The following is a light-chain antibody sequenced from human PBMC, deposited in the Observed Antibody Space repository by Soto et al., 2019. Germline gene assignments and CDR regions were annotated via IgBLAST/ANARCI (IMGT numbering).Light chain of an antibody. Sequence: EIVLTHSPATLSLSPFQIATLSCRASQSVSSYLAWYQQKPGQAPRLLIYDASNRATGIPARFSGSGSGTDFTLTISSLEPEDFAVYYCQQRSNWPLTFGQGTRLEIK. V-gene: IGKV3-11*01. CDR2: DAS. J-gene: IGKJ5*01. CDR3: QQRSNWPLT. CDR1: QSVSSY.